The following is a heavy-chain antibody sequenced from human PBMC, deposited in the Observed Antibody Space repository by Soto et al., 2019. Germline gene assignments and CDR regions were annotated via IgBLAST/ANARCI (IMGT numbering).Heavy chain of an antibody. V-gene: IGHV4-34*01. CDR2: INHSGST. D-gene: IGHD3-10*01. CDR3: ARTSQYYGSGSYVRARKNWFDP. Sequence: PSETLSLTCAVYGGSFSGYYWSWIRQPPGKGLEWIGEINHSGSTNYNPSLKSRVTISVDTSKNQFSLKLSSVTAADTAVYYCARTSQYYGSGSYVRARKNWFDPWGQGTLVTVSS. J-gene: IGHJ5*02. CDR1: GGSFSGYY.